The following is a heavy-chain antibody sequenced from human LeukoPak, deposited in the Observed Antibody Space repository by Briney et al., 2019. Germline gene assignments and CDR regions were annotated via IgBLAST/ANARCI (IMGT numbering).Heavy chain of an antibody. CDR1: GGSISSYS. CDR2: ISSSSSYI. D-gene: IGHD3-22*01. CDR3: ARVEGYDSSGYYGD. V-gene: IGHV3-21*01. J-gene: IGHJ4*02. Sequence: PSETLSLTCTVSGGSISSYSWNWVRQAPGKGLEWVSSISSSSSYIYYADSVKGRFTISRDNAKNSLYLQMNSLRAEDSAVYYCARVEGYDSSGYYGDWGQGTLVTVSS.